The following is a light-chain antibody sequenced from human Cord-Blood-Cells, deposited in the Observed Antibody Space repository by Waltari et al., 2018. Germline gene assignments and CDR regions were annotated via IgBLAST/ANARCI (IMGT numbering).Light chain of an antibody. CDR2: DAS. CDR3: QQRSNWPWT. Sequence: EIVLTQSPAPLSFSLGERATLSGRASQSVSSYLAWYQQKPGQAPRLLIYDASNRATGIPARFSGSGSGTDFTLTISSLGPEDFAVYYCQQRSNWPWTFGQGNKVEIK. CDR1: QSVSSY. J-gene: IGKJ1*01. V-gene: IGKV3-11*01.